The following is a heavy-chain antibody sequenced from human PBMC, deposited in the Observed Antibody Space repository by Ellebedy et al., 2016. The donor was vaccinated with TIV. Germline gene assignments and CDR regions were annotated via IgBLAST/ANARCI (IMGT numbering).Heavy chain of an antibody. J-gene: IGHJ4*02. CDR3: ARPLSPAFGEFGY. D-gene: IGHD3-10*01. V-gene: IGHV3-21*01. CDR2: ISRSGNYI. Sequence: GESLKIPCAASGFTFSTYSMNWVRQAPGKGLEWVSCISRSGNYIYYADSVKGRFTISRDNAKNSLYLQMNSLSAEDTAVYYCARPLSPAFGEFGYWGQGTLITVSS. CDR1: GFTFSTYS.